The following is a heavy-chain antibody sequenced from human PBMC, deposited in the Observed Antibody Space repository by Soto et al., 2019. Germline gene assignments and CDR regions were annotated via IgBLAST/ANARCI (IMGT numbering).Heavy chain of an antibody. CDR2: ISAYNGNT. D-gene: IGHD1-26*01. V-gene: IGHV1-18*01. J-gene: IGHJ5*02. CDR3: ARDPHLGYSGSYPNWFDP. Sequence: ASVKVSCKASGYTFTSYGISWVRQAPGQGLEWMGWISAYNGNTNYAQKLQGRVTMTTDTSTSTAYMELRSLRSDDTAVYYCARDPHLGYSGSYPNWFDPWGQGTLVTVPS. CDR1: GYTFTSYG.